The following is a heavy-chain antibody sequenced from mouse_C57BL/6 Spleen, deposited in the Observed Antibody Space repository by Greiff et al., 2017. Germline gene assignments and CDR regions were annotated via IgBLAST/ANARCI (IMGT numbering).Heavy chain of an antibody. CDR2: ISYDGSN. CDR1: GYSITSGYY. V-gene: IGHV3-6*01. J-gene: IGHJ2*01. D-gene: IGHD2-3*01. CDR3: ARDGYYVGYFDY. Sequence: DVKLQESGPGLVKPSQSLSLTCSVTGYSITSGYYWNWIRQFPGNKLEWMGYISYDGSNNYNPSLKNPISITRDTSKNQFFLKLNSVTTEDTATYYCARDGYYVGYFDYWGQGTTLTVSS.